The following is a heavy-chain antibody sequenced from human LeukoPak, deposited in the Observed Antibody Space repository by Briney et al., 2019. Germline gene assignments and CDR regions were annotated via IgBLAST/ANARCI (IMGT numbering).Heavy chain of an antibody. D-gene: IGHD5-18*01. CDR3: AKRGRDSYGIRYYFDY. J-gene: IGHJ4*02. Sequence: GGSLRLSCAASGFTFSSYGMHWVRQAPGKGLEWVAVISYDGSNKYYADSVKGRFTISRDNSKNTLYLQMNSLRAEDTAVYYCAKRGRDSYGIRYYFDYWGQGTLVTVSS. CDR2: ISYDGSNK. CDR1: GFTFSSYG. V-gene: IGHV3-30*18.